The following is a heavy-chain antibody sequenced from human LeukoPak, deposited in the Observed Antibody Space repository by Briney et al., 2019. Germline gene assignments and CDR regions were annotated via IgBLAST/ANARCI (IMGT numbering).Heavy chain of an antibody. Sequence: SETLSLTCTVSGGSISSSSYYWGWIRQPPGKELQWIASVYYSGRTNYSPSLKSRVTISVDTSEKQFSLQLNSVTAADTAVYYCARQGSAYYFDFWGQGLLFTVSS. CDR3: ARQGSAYYFDF. D-gene: IGHD2-15*01. J-gene: IGHJ4*02. CDR2: VYYSGRT. CDR1: GGSISSSSYY. V-gene: IGHV4-39*01.